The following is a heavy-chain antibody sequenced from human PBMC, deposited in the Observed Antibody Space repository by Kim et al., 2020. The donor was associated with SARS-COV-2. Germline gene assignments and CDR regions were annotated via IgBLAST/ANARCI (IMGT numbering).Heavy chain of an antibody. D-gene: IGHD3-10*01. CDR3: ARDFYGSGSYYSVYYYYYGMDV. CDR1: GFTFSSYG. Sequence: GGSLRLSCAASGFTFSSYGMHWVRQAPGKGLESVAVIWYDGSNKYYADSVKGRFTISRDNSKNTLYLQMNSLRAEDTAVYYCARDFYGSGSYYSVYYYYYGMDVWGQGTTVTVSS. CDR2: IWYDGSNK. J-gene: IGHJ6*02. V-gene: IGHV3-33*01.